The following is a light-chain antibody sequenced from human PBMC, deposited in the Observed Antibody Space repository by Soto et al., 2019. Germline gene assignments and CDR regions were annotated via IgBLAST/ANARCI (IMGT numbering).Light chain of an antibody. CDR1: SSDVGSYNR. V-gene: IGLV2-18*02. J-gene: IGLJ2*01. Sequence: QSALTQPPSVSGSPGQSVTISCTGTSSDVGSYNRVSWYQQPPGTAPKLMIYEVRNRPSGVPDRFSGSKSGNTASLTISGLQAEDEADYYCSSYTSSSTLVFGGGTKLTFL. CDR3: SSYTSSSTLV. CDR2: EVR.